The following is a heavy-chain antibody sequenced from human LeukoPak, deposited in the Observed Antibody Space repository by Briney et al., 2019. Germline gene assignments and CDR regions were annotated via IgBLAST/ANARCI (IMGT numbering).Heavy chain of an antibody. CDR3: ARGDSGWYFDY. CDR2: IWYDGSNK. V-gene: IGHV3-33*01. Sequence: PGGSLRLSCAASGFTFSSYGMHWVRQAPGKGLEWVAVIWYDGSNKYYADSVKGRFTISRDNAKNSLYLQMNSLRAEDTAVYYCARGDSGWYFDYWGQGTLVTVSS. CDR1: GFTFSSYG. D-gene: IGHD5-12*01. J-gene: IGHJ4*02.